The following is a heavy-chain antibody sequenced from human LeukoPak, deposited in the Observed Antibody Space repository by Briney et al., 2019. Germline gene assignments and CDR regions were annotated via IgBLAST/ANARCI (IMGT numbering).Heavy chain of an antibody. CDR2: IYSSGFT. CDR1: GGSIRSSSYY. D-gene: IGHD3-22*01. Sequence: SETLSLTCSVSGGSIRSSSYYWAWIRQPPGEGLEWIGSIYSSGFTSYKPSLKSRLTISVDTSKNQFSLKLSSVTAADTAVYFCARGPYSYDSSGAFDIWGQGTMVTVSS. V-gene: IGHV4-39*01. J-gene: IGHJ3*02. CDR3: ARGPYSYDSSGAFDI.